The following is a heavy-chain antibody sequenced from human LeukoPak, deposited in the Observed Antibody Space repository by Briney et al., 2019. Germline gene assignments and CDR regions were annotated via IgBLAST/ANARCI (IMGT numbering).Heavy chain of an antibody. CDR2: IYYSGST. D-gene: IGHD3-22*01. CDR3: ARHLWVHYYDSSGRVNYGMDV. V-gene: IGHV4-59*08. Sequence: SETLSLTCTVSGHSISSGHFWSWIRQPPGKGLEWIGYIYYSGSTNYDPSLKSRVTISVDTSKNQFSLKLSSVAAADTAVYYCARHLWVHYYDSSGRVNYGMDVWGQGTTVTVSS. J-gene: IGHJ6*02. CDR1: GHSISSGHF.